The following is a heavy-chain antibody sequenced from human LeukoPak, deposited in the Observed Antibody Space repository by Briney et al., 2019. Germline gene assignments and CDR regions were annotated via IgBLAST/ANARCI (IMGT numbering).Heavy chain of an antibody. V-gene: IGHV3-21*01. CDR3: AISIAAAGTIDY. CDR2: ISSSSSYI. J-gene: IGHJ4*02. Sequence: GGSMRLSCAASGFTFSSYSMNWVRQAPRKGLEWVSSISSSSSYIYYADSVKGRFTISRDNAKNSLYLQMNSLRAEDTAVYYCAISIAAAGTIDYWGQGTLVTVSS. D-gene: IGHD6-13*01. CDR1: GFTFSSYS.